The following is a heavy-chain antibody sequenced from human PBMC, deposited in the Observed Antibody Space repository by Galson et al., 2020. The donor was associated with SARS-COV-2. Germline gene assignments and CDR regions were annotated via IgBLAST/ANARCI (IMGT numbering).Heavy chain of an antibody. CDR1: GGSFSGHY. CDR3: ARGLLQRTMVSVTYTRASILVDT. D-gene: IGHD4-17*01. Sequence: SETLSLRCAVYGGSFSGHYWSWIRQSPGKGLEWIGEITQSGSVNYTPSLKSRVTISADTSKNQFSLELRSVTAADTAFYYCARGLLQRTMVSVTYTRASILVDTWSQGTLDRGSS. V-gene: IGHV4-34*01. J-gene: IGHJ5*02. CDR2: ITQSGSV.